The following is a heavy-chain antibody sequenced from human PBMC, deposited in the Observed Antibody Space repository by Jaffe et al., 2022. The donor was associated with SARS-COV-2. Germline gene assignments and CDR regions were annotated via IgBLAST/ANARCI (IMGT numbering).Heavy chain of an antibody. D-gene: IGHD3-3*01. V-gene: IGHV4-61*02. CDR2: IYTSGST. CDR3: ARDPYYYDFWSGYERPGYFDL. CDR1: GGSISSGSYY. J-gene: IGHJ2*01. Sequence: QVQLQESGPGLVKPSQTLSLTCTVSGGSISSGSYYWSWIRQPAGKGLEWIGRIYTSGSTNYNPSLKSRVTISVDTSKNQFSLKLSSVTAADTAVYYCARDPYYYDFWSGYERPGYFDLWGRGTLVTVSS.